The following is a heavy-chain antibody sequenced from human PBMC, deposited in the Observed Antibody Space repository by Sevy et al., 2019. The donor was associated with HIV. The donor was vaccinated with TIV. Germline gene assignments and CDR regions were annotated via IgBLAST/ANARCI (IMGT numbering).Heavy chain of an antibody. V-gene: IGHV1-2*04. CDR1: GYTFTGYY. J-gene: IGHJ6*02. CDR2: INPNSGGT. Sequence: ASVKVSCKASGYTFTGYYMHWVRQAPGQGLEWMGWINPNSGGTNYAQKFQGWVTMTRDTSISTAYMELSRLRSDDTAVYYCEGAKLLDTAMAPYYYYGMDVWGQGTTVTVSS. D-gene: IGHD5-18*01. CDR3: EGAKLLDTAMAPYYYYGMDV.